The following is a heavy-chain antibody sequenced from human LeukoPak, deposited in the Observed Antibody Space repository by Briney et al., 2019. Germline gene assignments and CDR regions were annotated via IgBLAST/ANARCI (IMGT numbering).Heavy chain of an antibody. CDR1: GGTFSSYA. Sequence: GASVKVSCKASGGTFSSYAISWVRQAPGQGLEWMGWINPNSGGTNYAQKFQGRVTMTRDTSISTAYMELSRLRSDDTAVYYCARWMIAAASFDYWGQGTLVTVSS. CDR2: INPNSGGT. J-gene: IGHJ4*02. D-gene: IGHD6-13*01. CDR3: ARWMIAAASFDY. V-gene: IGHV1-2*02.